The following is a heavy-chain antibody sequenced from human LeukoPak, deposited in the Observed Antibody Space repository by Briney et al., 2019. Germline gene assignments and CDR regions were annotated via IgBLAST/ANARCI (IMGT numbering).Heavy chain of an antibody. CDR1: GGSFSGYY. J-gene: IGHJ4*02. V-gene: IGHV4-34*01. D-gene: IGHD3-22*01. CDR2: INHSGRT. CDR3: AVRLYATSRSYPAAFVY. Sequence: SETLSLTCAVYGGSFSGYYWSWVRQPPGKGVEWIGEINHSGRTNYNPSLTSRGTISVETSKNKFSLRLRCVTAAGTAVYYVAVRLYATSRSYPAAFVYCGQPTLLTVSS.